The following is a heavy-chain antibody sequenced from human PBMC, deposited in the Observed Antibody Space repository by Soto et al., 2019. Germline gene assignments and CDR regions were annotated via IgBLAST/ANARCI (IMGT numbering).Heavy chain of an antibody. D-gene: IGHD1-7*01. CDR3: ATATGTTAGWFDP. CDR2: FDPEDGET. Sequence: ASVKVSWKVSGYTRTELSMNWGRQAPGKGLEWMGGFDPEDGETIYAQKFQGRVTMTEDTSTDTAYMELSSLRSEDTAVYYCATATGTTAGWFDPWGQGTLVTVSS. J-gene: IGHJ5*02. CDR1: GYTRTELS. V-gene: IGHV1-24*01.